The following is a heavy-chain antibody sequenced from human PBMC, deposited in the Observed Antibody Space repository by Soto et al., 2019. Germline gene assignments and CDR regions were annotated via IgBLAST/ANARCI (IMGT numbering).Heavy chain of an antibody. Sequence: QSGGSLRLSCAASGFTFSSYAMSWVRQAPGKGLEWVSAISGSGGSTYYADSVKGRFTISRDNSKNTLYLQMNSLRAEDTAVYYCARDWSKFSYNYPSYYAMDAWGQGTPVTVAS. CDR3: ARDWSKFSYNYPSYYAMDA. CDR2: ISGSGGST. J-gene: IGHJ6*02. D-gene: IGHD3-9*01. CDR1: GFTFSSYA. V-gene: IGHV3-23*01.